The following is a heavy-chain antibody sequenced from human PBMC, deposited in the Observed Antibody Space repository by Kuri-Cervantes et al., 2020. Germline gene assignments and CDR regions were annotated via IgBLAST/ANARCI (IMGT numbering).Heavy chain of an antibody. CDR2: IYYSGST. CDR1: GGSVSSGGYS. CDR3: ARHKGTYRGLDY. V-gene: IGHV4-30-2*03. Sequence: LRLSCAVSGGSVSSGGYSWSWIRQPPGKGLEWIGSIYYSGSTYYNPSLKSRVTISVDTSKNQFSLKLSSVTAADTAVYYCARHKGTYRGLDYWGQGTLVTVSS. J-gene: IGHJ4*02. D-gene: IGHD1-14*01.